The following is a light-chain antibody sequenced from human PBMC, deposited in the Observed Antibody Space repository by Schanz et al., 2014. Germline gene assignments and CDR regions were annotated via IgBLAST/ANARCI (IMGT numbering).Light chain of an antibody. J-gene: IGKJ1*01. CDR2: GAS. CDR3: QQYSTSPMT. V-gene: IGKV3-20*01. CDR1: QSVTNSY. Sequence: EIVLTQSPGTLSLSPGERATLSCTTSQSVTNSYLAWYQQRPGQAPRLLIYGASSRATGIPDRFGGSGSGTDFTLTISRLEPEDFAVYYCQQYSTSPMTFGQGTKVEIK.